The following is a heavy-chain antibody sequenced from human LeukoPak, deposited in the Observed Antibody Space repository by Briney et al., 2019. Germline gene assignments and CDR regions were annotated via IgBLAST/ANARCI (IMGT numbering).Heavy chain of an antibody. V-gene: IGHV3-30-3*01. D-gene: IGHD6-13*01. CDR3: ARVLAAAGPRAFYYFDY. CDR2: ISYDGSNK. Sequence: PGGSLRLSCAASGFTFSSYAMHWVRQAPGKGLEWVAVISYDGSNKYYADSVKGRFTISRDNSKNTLYLQMSSLRAEDTAVYYCARVLAAAGPRAFYYFDYWGQGTLVTVSS. J-gene: IGHJ4*02. CDR1: GFTFSSYA.